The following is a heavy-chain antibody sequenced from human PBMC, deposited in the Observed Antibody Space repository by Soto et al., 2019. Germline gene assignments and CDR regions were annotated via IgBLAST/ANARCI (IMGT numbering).Heavy chain of an antibody. CDR1: GGSISSYY. D-gene: IGHD3-9*01. J-gene: IGHJ5*02. V-gene: IGHV4-59*01. CDR3: ARDGGYYDILTGPSKNWFDP. CDR2: IYYSGST. Sequence: PSETLSLTCTVSGGSISSYYWSWIRQPPGKGLEWIGYIYYSGSTNYNPSLKSRVTISVDTSKNQFSLKLSSVTAADTAVYYCARDGGYYDILTGPSKNWFDPWGQGTLVTVSS.